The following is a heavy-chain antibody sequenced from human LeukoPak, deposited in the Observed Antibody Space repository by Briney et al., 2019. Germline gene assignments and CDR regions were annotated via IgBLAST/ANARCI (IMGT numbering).Heavy chain of an antibody. D-gene: IGHD2-21*02. CDR2: IYTSGST. CDR3: AREDCGGDCRPRPHAFDI. V-gene: IGHV4-61*02. CDR1: GGSISSGGYS. J-gene: IGHJ3*02. Sequence: SQTLSLTCAASGGSISSGGYSWSWIRQPAGKGLEWIGRIYTSGSTNYNPSLKSRVTMSVDTSKNQFSLKLSSVTAADTAVYYCAREDCGGDCRPRPHAFDIWGQGTMVTVSS.